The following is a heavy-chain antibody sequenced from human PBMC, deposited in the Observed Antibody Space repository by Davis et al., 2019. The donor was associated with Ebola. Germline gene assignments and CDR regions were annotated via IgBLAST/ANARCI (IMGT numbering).Heavy chain of an antibody. CDR2: ISGSGGST. Sequence: GESLKISCAAPGFTFSSYAMSWVRQAPGKGLEWVSAISGSGGSTYYADSVKGRFTISRDNSKNTLYLQMNSLRAEDTAVYYCAKGRSYDAFDIWGQGTMVTVSS. V-gene: IGHV3-23*01. J-gene: IGHJ3*02. CDR3: AKGRSYDAFDI. D-gene: IGHD3-10*01. CDR1: GFTFSSYA.